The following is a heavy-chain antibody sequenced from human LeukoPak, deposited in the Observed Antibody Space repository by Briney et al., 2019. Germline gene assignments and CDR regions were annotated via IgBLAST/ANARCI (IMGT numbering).Heavy chain of an antibody. V-gene: IGHV3-23*01. CDR1: GFTFSNYG. D-gene: IGHD5-24*01. J-gene: IGHJ4*02. CDR3: ARDSRYDGYNEPFDY. Sequence: GGSLRLSCAVSGFTFSNYGMSWVRQAPGKGLEWVSIISVSGDSTYYADSVKGRFTISRDNSKNTLYLQMNSLRAEDTALYYCARDSRYDGYNEPFDYWGQGTLVTVSS. CDR2: ISVSGDST.